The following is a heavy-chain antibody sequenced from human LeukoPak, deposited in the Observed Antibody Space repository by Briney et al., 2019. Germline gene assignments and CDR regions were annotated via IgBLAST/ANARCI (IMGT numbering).Heavy chain of an antibody. Sequence: GGSLRLSCVASEFNFDEYGMSWVRQVPGKGLEWVSGINHNGARTGYSDLVKGRFTIPRANAKISLFLQMNSLRAEDTALYHCARDGGGMAPEYYFDHWGQGSLVTVSS. V-gene: IGHV3-20*01. CDR1: EFNFDEYG. CDR2: INHNGART. J-gene: IGHJ4*02. CDR3: ARDGGGMAPEYYFDH. D-gene: IGHD6-6*01.